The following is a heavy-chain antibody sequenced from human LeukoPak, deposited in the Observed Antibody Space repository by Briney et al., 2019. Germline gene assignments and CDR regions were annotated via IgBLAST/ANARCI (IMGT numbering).Heavy chain of an antibody. J-gene: IGHJ6*02. V-gene: IGHV3-48*04. D-gene: IGHD3-10*01. Sequence: GGSLRLSCAASGFSFSRYSMNWVRQAPGKGLEWVSYIGSITDGITHYAESVKGRFTIPRDNAKNSLYLQMNSLRAEDTAVYYCAIPPLSGTGSSRPLAGVDAWGQGTTVTVSS. CDR2: IGSITDGIT. CDR3: AIPPLSGTGSSRPLAGVDA. CDR1: GFSFSRYS.